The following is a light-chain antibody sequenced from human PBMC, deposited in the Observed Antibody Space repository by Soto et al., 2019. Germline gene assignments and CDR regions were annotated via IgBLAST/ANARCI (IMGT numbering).Light chain of an antibody. V-gene: IGKV3-11*01. Sequence: EIVLTQSPATLSLSPGERATLSCRASQSVSSYLAWYQQKPGQAPRLLIYDASKRATGTPARFSGSGYGADFTLTISSLEPEDFAVYYCQQRGNWPLTFGGGTKVEIK. CDR3: QQRGNWPLT. J-gene: IGKJ4*01. CDR1: QSVSSY. CDR2: DAS.